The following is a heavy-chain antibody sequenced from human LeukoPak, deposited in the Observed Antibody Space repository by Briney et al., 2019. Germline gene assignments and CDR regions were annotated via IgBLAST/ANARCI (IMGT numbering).Heavy chain of an antibody. CDR1: GGSISSSSYY. D-gene: IGHD3-22*01. CDR3: ARGSNYYDSSGYYIPDFDY. CDR2: IYYSGST. V-gene: IGHV4-30-4*08. J-gene: IGHJ4*02. Sequence: PSETLSLTCTVSGGSISSSSYYWSWIRQPPGKGLEWIGYIYYSGSTYYNPSLKSRVTISVDTSKNQFSLKLSSVTAADTAVYYCARGSNYYDSSGYYIPDFDYWGQGTLVTVSS.